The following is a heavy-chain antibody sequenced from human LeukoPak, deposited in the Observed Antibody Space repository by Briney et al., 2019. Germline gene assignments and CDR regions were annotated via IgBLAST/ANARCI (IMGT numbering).Heavy chain of an antibody. D-gene: IGHD6-19*01. CDR3: ARISSGWYRGAFDI. CDR1: GFIFSSYE. J-gene: IGHJ3*02. V-gene: IGHV3-48*03. Sequence: GGSLRLSCAASGFIFSSYEMNWVRQAPGKGLEWLSYINTNGRTIYYADSVKGRFTISRDNAKNSLYLRMNGLRAEDTAVYYCARISSGWYRGAFDIWGHGTMVTVSS. CDR2: INTNGRTI.